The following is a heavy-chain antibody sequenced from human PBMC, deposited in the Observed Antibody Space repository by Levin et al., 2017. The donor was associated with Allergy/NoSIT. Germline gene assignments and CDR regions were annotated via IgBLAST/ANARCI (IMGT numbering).Heavy chain of an antibody. CDR1: GFSLSGYS. CDR2: ISGSGSYI. CDR3: ARDQGLA. Sequence: GGSLRLSCVASGFSLSGYSMNWVRQAPGKGLEWVSTISGSGSYINYVDSVKGRFAISRDDGKNSVYLQINSLRDEDTAVYYCARDQGLAWGQGVLVTVSS. J-gene: IGHJ5*02. V-gene: IGHV3-21*04.